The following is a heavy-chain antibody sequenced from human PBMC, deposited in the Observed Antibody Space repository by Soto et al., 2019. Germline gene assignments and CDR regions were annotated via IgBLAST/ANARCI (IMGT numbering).Heavy chain of an antibody. CDR3: ARAIGNCSGGTCHSYYLYYGMDV. V-gene: IGHV3-30*16. CDR2: ISYDGGNK. Sequence: QVQLVESGGGVVQPGMSLRLSCAASGFIFSSYAMHWVRQAPGKGLEWVAVISYDGGNKKYADSLRGRFSVSRDNSKNILYQQINSLDSEDTSVYYCARAIGNCSGGTCHSYYLYYGMDVWGQGTTVTVSS. D-gene: IGHD2-15*01. CDR1: GFIFSSYA. J-gene: IGHJ6*02.